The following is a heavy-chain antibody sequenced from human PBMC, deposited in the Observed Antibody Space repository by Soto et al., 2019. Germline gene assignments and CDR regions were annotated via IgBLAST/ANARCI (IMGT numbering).Heavy chain of an antibody. V-gene: IGHV4-30-4*01. J-gene: IGHJ4*02. CDR2: IYYSGST. CDR3: ARVDSSGYHPFDY. D-gene: IGHD3-22*01. CDR1: GGSISSGDYY. Sequence: PSETLSLTCTVSGGSISSGDYYWSWIRQPPGKGLEWIGYIYYSGSTYYNPSLKSRVTISVDTSKNQFSLKLSSVTAADTAVYYCARVDSSGYHPFDYWGQGTLVTVSS.